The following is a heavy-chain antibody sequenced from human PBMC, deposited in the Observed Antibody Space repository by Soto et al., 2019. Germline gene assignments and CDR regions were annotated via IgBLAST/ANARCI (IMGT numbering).Heavy chain of an antibody. CDR2: IIPGYTE. CDR1: GGTFSNYA. D-gene: IGHD4-17*01. J-gene: IGHJ6*02. Sequence: QVQLVQSGAEVKKPGSSVKVSCKASGGTFSNYAINWVRQAPGQGLEWMGGIIPGYTENYAQKFQGRVTITADESTSTAYMELSSLRSEDTAVYFCARDLRGMGFYYGMDVWGQGTPVTVSS. V-gene: IGHV1-69*01. CDR3: ARDLRGMGFYYGMDV.